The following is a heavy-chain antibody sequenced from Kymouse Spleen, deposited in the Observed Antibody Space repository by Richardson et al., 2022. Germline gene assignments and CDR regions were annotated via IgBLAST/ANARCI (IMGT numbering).Heavy chain of an antibody. J-gene: IGHJ6*02. V-gene: IGHV4-39*01. D-gene: IGHD6-19*01. CDR3: ARQGYSSGWYVGYYYYYGMDV. CDR1: GGSISSSSYY. Sequence: QLQLQESGPGLVKPSETLSLTCTVSGGSISSSSYYWGWIRQPPGKGLEWIGSIYYSGSTYYNPSLKSRVTISVDTSKNQFSLKLSSVTAADTAVYYCARQGYSSGWYVGYYYYYGMDVWGQGTTVTVSS. CDR2: IYYSGST.